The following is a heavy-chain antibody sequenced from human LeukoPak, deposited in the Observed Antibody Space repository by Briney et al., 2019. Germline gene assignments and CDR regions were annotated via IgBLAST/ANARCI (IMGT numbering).Heavy chain of an antibody. Sequence: PGGSLRLSCAASGFTFSSYAMSWVRQAPGKGLEWVSSISSSSSYIYYADSVKGRFTISRDNAKNSLYLQMNSLRAEDTAVYYCARGGIAARREGPDYWGQGTLVTVSS. J-gene: IGHJ4*02. CDR2: ISSSSSYI. D-gene: IGHD6-6*01. CDR3: ARGGIAARREGPDY. V-gene: IGHV3-21*01. CDR1: GFTFSSYA.